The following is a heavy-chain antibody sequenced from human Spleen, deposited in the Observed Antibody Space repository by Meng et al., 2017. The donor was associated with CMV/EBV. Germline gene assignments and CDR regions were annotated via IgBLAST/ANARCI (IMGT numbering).Heavy chain of an antibody. D-gene: IGHD2-2*01. CDR2: ISSGGNTK. CDR3: ARVTPLVRSTESYFDF. CDR1: GFTFSSYE. J-gene: IGHJ4*02. V-gene: IGHV3-48*03. Sequence: GGSLRLSCAASGFTFSSYEMNWVRQAPGKGLEWVSYISSGGNTKYYADSVKGRFTISRNNAKNSLYLQMDSLRAEDTAVYYCARVTPLVRSTESYFDFWGQGTLVTVSS.